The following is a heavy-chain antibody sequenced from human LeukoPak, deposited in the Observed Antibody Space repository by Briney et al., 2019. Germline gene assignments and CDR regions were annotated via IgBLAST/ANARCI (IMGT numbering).Heavy chain of an antibody. CDR3: ARDPSQSASSSRYHYYYYYMDV. J-gene: IGHJ6*03. CDR1: GFTFSSYS. D-gene: IGHD6-13*01. Sequence: PGGSLRLSCAASGFTFSSYSMNWVRQAPGKGLEWVSYISSSSSSTIYYADSVKGRFTISRDNAKNSLYLQMNSLRAEDTAVYYRARDPSQSASSSRYHYYYYYMDVWGKGTTVTVSS. V-gene: IGHV3-48*01. CDR2: ISSSSSSTI.